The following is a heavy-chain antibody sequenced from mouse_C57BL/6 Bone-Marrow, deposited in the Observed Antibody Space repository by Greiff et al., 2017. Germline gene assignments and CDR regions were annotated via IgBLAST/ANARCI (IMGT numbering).Heavy chain of an antibody. CDR2: ISDGGSYT. Sequence: EVQRVESGGGLVKPGGSLKLSCAASGFTFSSYAMSWVRQTPEKRLEWVATISDGGSYTYYPDNVKGRFTISRDNAKNNLYLQMSHLKSEDTAMYYCASTFYFDYWGQGTTLTGSS. V-gene: IGHV5-4*01. CDR1: GFTFSSYA. CDR3: ASTFYFDY. J-gene: IGHJ2*01.